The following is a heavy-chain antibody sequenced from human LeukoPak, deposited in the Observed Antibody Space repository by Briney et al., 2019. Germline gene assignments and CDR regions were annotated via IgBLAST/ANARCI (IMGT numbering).Heavy chain of an antibody. CDR3: ARARVLRFLEWLPSS. J-gene: IGHJ5*02. Sequence: ASVKVSCKASGYTFTGYYMHWVRQAPGQGLELMGRINPNSGGTNYSQKFQGRVTMTRDTSISTAYMELSRLRSDDTAVYYCARARVLRFLEWLPSSWGQGTLVTVSS. CDR2: INPNSGGT. V-gene: IGHV1-2*06. D-gene: IGHD3-3*01. CDR1: GYTFTGYY.